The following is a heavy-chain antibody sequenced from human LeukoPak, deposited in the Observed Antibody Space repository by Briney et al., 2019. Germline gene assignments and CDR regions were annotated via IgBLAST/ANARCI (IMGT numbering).Heavy chain of an antibody. V-gene: IGHV3-48*01. J-gene: IGHJ4*03. D-gene: IGHD3-22*01. CDR1: GFPFSLYS. CDR3: TTYFDTTGYFEEAYDT. CDR2: ISTDRRTI. Sequence: GGSLRLSCAPSGFPFSLYSMNWVRQAPGKGLEWVAYISTDRRTIHSGDSVKGRFSISRDNDKSLLYLQMENLRVEDTAVYYCTTYFDTTGYFEEAYDTWGQGTLVTVSA.